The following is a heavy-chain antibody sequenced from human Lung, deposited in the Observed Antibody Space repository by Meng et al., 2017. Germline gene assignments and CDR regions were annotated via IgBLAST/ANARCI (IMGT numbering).Heavy chain of an antibody. CDR3: ARGPTTRAHDFDY. CDR1: GGSFSDYY. D-gene: IGHD4-11*01. J-gene: IGHJ4*02. CDR2: INHSGST. V-gene: IGHV4-34*01. Sequence: QVWLQHGGAVLWKPSETLSLSRVVAGGSFSDYYWSWIRQPPGKGLEWIGEINHSGSTNYNPSLESRATISVDTSQNNLSLKLSSVTAADSAVYYCARGPTTRAHDFDYWGQGTLVTVSS.